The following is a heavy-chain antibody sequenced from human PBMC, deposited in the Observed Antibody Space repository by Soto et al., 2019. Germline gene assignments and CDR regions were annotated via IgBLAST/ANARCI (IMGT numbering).Heavy chain of an antibody. J-gene: IGHJ4*02. CDR3: ARTDYLFSTLTYYFDY. V-gene: IGHV1-2*02. Sequence: ASVKVSCKASGYSFTDYHIHWVRQAPGQGLEWMGWINPDNGVPNYAQRFQGRVTLSRDTSINTAYMELSRLTSDDTAMYYCARTDYLFSTLTYYFDYWGQGTLVTVSS. D-gene: IGHD3-16*01. CDR2: INPDNGVP. CDR1: GYSFTDYH.